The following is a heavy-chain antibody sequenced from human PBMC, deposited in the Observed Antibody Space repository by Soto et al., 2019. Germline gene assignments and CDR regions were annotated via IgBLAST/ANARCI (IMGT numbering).Heavy chain of an antibody. CDR3: ARGLGGRMDD. D-gene: IGHD3-16*01. CDR2: IIPLLGET. V-gene: IGHV1-69*08. J-gene: IGHJ6*02. Sequence: QVQLVQSGAEVKKPGSSVRVSCKAPGTIFSSYTISWVRQAPGKGLEWMGRIIPLLGETNSAQKFQGRVTLTADKPTNTAYMELNSLRLEDTALYYCARGLGGRMDDWGQGTTVTVSS. CDR1: GTIFSSYT.